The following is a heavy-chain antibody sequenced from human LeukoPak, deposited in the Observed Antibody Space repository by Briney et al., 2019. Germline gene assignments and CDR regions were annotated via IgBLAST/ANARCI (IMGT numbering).Heavy chain of an antibody. CDR1: GFTFSSYS. V-gene: IGHV3-48*04. D-gene: IGHD1-26*01. CDR2: ISSSSSTI. Sequence: GGSLRLSCAASGFTFSSYSMNWVRQAPGKGLEWVSYISSSSSTIYYADSVKGRFTISRDNAKNSLYLQMSSLRAEDTALYHCARDLMGAKAFDIWGQGTMVTVSS. CDR3: ARDLMGAKAFDI. J-gene: IGHJ3*02.